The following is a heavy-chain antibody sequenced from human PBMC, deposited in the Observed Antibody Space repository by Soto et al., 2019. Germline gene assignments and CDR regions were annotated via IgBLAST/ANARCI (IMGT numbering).Heavy chain of an antibody. CDR1: GFTFNSFT. Sequence: HVQLVESGGGVVQPGRSLRLSCEASGFTFNSFTMHWVRQAPGKGLEWVAVISHDGSHKYTADSVKGRFTISRDDSKNALYLQMNRLRVEDTAIYYCATWEERYFQDWGQGTLVTVSS. CDR3: ATWEERYFQD. CDR2: ISHDGSHK. J-gene: IGHJ1*01. D-gene: IGHD1-26*01. V-gene: IGHV3-30*04.